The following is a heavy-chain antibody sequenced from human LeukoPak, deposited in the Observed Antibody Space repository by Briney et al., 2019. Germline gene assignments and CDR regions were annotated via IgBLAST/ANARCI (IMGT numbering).Heavy chain of an antibody. V-gene: IGHV3-15*01. D-gene: IGHD3-22*01. CDR1: GFTFSNVW. CDR2: IKSKTGGGTT. CDR3: TTTPNYYDSSGYDY. Sequence: GGSLRLSCAASGFTFSNVWMSWVRQAPGKGLEWVGRIKSKTGGGTTDYAAPVKGRFTISRDDSKNTLYLQMNSLKTEDTAVYYCTTTPNYYDSSGYDYWGQGTLVTVSS. J-gene: IGHJ4*02.